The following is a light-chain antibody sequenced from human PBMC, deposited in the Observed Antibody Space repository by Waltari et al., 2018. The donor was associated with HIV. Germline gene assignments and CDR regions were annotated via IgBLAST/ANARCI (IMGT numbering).Light chain of an antibody. V-gene: IGKV1-39*01. J-gene: IGKJ1*01. CDR1: QSISSF. CDR3: QQSDKTPWT. CDR2: GAS. Sequence: DIQMTQSPSSLSASVGDRVTITCRASQSISSFLNWFQRKPGKAPKLLIYGASSLRSGVPSRFSGSGSGTDFTLTISSLQPDDFATYYCQQSDKTPWTFGQGTQVEVK.